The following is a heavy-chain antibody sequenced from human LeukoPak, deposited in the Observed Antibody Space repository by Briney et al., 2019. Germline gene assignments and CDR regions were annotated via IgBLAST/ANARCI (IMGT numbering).Heavy chain of an antibody. CDR1: GYSISSGYY. J-gene: IGHJ5*02. D-gene: IGHD2-2*01. CDR2: IYHSGST. Sequence: PSETLSLTCTVSGYSISSGYYWGWIRQPPGKGLEWIGSIYHSGSTYYNPSLKSRVTISVDTSKNQFSLKLSSVTAADTAVYYCARDRSVVPAAKKPLGWFDPWGQGTLVTVSS. V-gene: IGHV4-38-2*02. CDR3: ARDRSVVPAAKKPLGWFDP.